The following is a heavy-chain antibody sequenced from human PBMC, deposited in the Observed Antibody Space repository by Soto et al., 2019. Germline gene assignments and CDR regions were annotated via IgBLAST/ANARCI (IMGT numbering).Heavy chain of an antibody. J-gene: IGHJ3*01. Sequence: EVQLLESGGGLVQPGGSLRLSCAASGFKFSNYAMSWVRQASGKGPEWVSFITSSGNGTYYADSVKGRFTISRDNSKNTLYVQMNNLRAEDTAIYYCAKRFFGSGSPPGAFDVWGPGTMVTVSS. CDR1: GFKFSNYA. V-gene: IGHV3-23*05. CDR2: ITSSGNGT. D-gene: IGHD3-10*01. CDR3: AKRFFGSGSPPGAFDV.